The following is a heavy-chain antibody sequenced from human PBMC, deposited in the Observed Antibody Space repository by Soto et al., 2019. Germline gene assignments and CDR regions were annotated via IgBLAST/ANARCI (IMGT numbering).Heavy chain of an antibody. CDR1: GYTFTSYG. Sequence: ASVKVSCKASGYTFTSYGISWVRQSPGQGLEWMGWISAYNCNTSYAQKLQGRVTITTNTSTSTAYMDLMSLRSDDTAVYYCERRNPDDAFDIWGQGTMVTVSS. CDR2: ISAYNCNT. CDR3: ERRNPDDAFDI. J-gene: IGHJ3*02. V-gene: IGHV1-18*01.